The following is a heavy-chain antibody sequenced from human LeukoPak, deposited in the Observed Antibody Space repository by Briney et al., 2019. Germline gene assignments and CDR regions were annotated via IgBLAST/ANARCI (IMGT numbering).Heavy chain of an antibody. CDR3: ANAWQLGPVLDAFDI. Sequence: GGSLRLSCAASGFTFSSYSMNWVRQAPGKGLEWVAVISNDGSNKYYADSVKGRFTISRDNSKNTLYLQMNSLRAEDTAVYYCANAWQLGPVLDAFDIWGQGTMVTVSS. D-gene: IGHD6-6*01. CDR1: GFTFSSYS. V-gene: IGHV3-30*18. J-gene: IGHJ3*02. CDR2: ISNDGSNK.